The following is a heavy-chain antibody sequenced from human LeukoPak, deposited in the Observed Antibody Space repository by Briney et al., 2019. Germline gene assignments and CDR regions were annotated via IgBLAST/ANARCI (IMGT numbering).Heavy chain of an antibody. D-gene: IGHD5-18*01. V-gene: IGHV3-13*01. CDR3: ARSPRGYSYGHIDY. CDR1: GFNLSYYD. CDR2: IGAAGDT. J-gene: IGHJ4*02. Sequence: GGSLRLSCEASGFNLSYYDMHWVRQTTGKGLECVSAIGAAGDTYYPGSVKGRFTISRENARNSLYLQMNSLRAEDTAVYYCARSPRGYSYGHIDYWGQGTLVTVSS.